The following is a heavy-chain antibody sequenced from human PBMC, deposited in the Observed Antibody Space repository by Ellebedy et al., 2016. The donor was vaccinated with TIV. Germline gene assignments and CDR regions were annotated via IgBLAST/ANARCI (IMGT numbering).Heavy chain of an antibody. CDR1: NYSINRGYY. Sequence: MPSETLSLTCTVSNYSINRGYYWGWIRQLPEKGLEWIGSIYYSGSAYYNPSLRSRVTISLDTSRNPFSLNVRSVTAADTAVYYCARTDPWQPIDDWGQGILVSVSS. V-gene: IGHV4-38-2*02. CDR2: IYYSGSA. CDR3: ARTDPWQPIDD. J-gene: IGHJ4*02. D-gene: IGHD2-21*02.